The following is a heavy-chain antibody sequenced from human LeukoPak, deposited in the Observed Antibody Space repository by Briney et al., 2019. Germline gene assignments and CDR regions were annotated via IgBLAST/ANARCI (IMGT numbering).Heavy chain of an antibody. D-gene: IGHD3-10*01. J-gene: IGHJ5*02. CDR1: GYTFSDFG. CDR2: ISPYNGDT. CDR3: ATSRRIHGSGLAVRYSWLDP. Sequence: ASVKVSCKASGYTFSDFGIIWVRQAPGQGLEWMGWISPYNGDTNYAQTFQGRVTMTTETSTSTAYMELSSLRSEDTAVYFCATSRRIHGSGLAVRYSWLDPWGPGTLVTVSS. V-gene: IGHV1-18*01.